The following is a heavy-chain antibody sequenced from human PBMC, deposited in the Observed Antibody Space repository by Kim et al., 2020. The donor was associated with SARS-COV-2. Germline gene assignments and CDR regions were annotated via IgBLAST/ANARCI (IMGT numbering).Heavy chain of an antibody. CDR3: ARRLSIVGATTPFDY. V-gene: IGHV1-69*01. Sequence: QKFQGRVTITADESTSTAYMELSSLRSEDTAVYYCARRLSIVGATTPFDYWGQGTLVTVSS. D-gene: IGHD1-26*01. J-gene: IGHJ4*02.